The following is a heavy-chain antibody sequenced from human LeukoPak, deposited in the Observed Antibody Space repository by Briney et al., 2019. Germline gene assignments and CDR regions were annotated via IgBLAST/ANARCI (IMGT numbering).Heavy chain of an antibody. D-gene: IGHD2-8*02. CDR3: ARVFGGVLGFDY. CDR2: ISAYNGNT. CDR1: GYTFTSYG. Sequence: ASVKVSCKASGYTFTSYGISWVRQAPGQGLEWMGWISAYNGNTNYAQKLQGRVTMTTDTSTSTAHMELRSLRSDDTAVYYCARVFGGVLGFDYWGQGTLVTVSS. V-gene: IGHV1-18*01. J-gene: IGHJ4*02.